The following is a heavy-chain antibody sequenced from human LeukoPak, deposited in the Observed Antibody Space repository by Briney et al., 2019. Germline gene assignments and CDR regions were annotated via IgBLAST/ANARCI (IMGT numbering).Heavy chain of an antibody. CDR3: ARADDYSNYSIDY. CDR1: GGSISSGSYY. Sequence: PSETLSLTCTVSGGSISSGSYYWSWIRQPAGTGLEWIGRIYTSGSTNYNPSLKSRVTISVDTSKNQFSLKLSSVTAADTAVYYCARADDYSNYSIDYWGQGTLVTVSS. CDR2: IYTSGST. J-gene: IGHJ4*02. V-gene: IGHV4-61*02. D-gene: IGHD4-11*01.